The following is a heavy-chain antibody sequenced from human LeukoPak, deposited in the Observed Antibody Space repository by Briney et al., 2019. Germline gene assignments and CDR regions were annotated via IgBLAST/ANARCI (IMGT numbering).Heavy chain of an antibody. V-gene: IGHV3-7*01. J-gene: IGHJ1*01. D-gene: IGHD1-26*01. CDR3: ARDPYSGSYPAEYFQH. CDR1: GFIFSSYW. Sequence: PGGSLRLSCAASGFIFSSYWMSWVRQAPGKGLEWVANIKQDGSEKYYVDSVKGRFTISRDNVKNSLYLQMNSLRAEDTAVYYCARDPYSGSYPAEYFQHWGQGTLVTVSS. CDR2: IKQDGSEK.